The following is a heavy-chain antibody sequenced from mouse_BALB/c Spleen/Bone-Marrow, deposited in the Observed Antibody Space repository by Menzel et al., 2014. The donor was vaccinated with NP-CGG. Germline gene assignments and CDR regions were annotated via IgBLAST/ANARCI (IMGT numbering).Heavy chain of an antibody. J-gene: IGHJ4*01. Sequence: QLKESGGGLVKPGGSLKLSCAASGFTFSSYAMSWVRQSPEKRLEWVAEISSGGSYTYYPDTVTGRFTISRDNAKNTLYLEMSSLRSEDTAMYYCARDHYGYYTMDYWGQGTSVTVSS. D-gene: IGHD1-2*01. CDR3: ARDHYGYYTMDY. V-gene: IGHV5-9-4*01. CDR2: ISSGGSYT. CDR1: GFTFSSYA.